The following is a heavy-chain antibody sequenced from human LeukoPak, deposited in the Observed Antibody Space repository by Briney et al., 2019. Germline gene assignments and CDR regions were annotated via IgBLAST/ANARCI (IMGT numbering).Heavy chain of an antibody. J-gene: IGHJ3*02. CDR2: ISGSGGST. V-gene: IGHV3-23*01. D-gene: IGHD6-19*01. Sequence: GGSLRLSCAASGFTFSSYGMSWVRQAPGKGLEWVSSISGSGGSTYYADSVKGRFTISRDNSKNTLYLQLNSVRVEDTAVYYCAKDIRAYGSGAGIAFDIWGQGTMVSVSS. CDR3: AKDIRAYGSGAGIAFDI. CDR1: GFTFSSYG.